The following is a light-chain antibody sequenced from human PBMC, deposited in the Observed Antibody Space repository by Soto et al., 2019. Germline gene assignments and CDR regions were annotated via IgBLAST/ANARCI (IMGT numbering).Light chain of an antibody. V-gene: IGKV3-11*01. J-gene: IGKJ2*01. Sequence: EIVLTQSPATLSLSPGERATLSCRASQSVSSYLAWYPQKPGQAPRLLIYDASNRATGIPARFSGSGSGTDFTLTISSLEPEDFAVYYCQQRSNWPPPYTLGQGNKREIK. CDR1: QSVSSY. CDR2: DAS. CDR3: QQRSNWPPPYT.